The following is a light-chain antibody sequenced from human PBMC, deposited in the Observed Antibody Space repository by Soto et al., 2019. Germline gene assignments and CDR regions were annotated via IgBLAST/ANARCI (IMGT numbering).Light chain of an antibody. V-gene: IGKV3-20*01. Sequence: EIVLTQSPGSLSLSPGERATLSCRASQSINSNYLAWYQQRPGQTPRLLIYGASSRAAGIPVRFSGSGSGTDFTLTISRLEPDDFAVYYCQQYGGSPSYTFGQGTKLEIK. CDR2: GAS. CDR1: QSINSNY. J-gene: IGKJ2*01. CDR3: QQYGGSPSYT.